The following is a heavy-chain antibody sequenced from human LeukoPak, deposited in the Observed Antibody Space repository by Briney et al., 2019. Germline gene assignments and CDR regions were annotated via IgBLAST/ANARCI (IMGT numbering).Heavy chain of an antibody. Sequence: PSETLSLTCAVYGGSLSGYYWSWIRQPPGKGLEWIGEINHSGSTNYNPSLKSRVTISVDTSKNQFSLKLSSVTAADTAVYYCARGTYYDFWSGYYTIKNWFDPWGQGTLVTVSS. V-gene: IGHV4-34*01. J-gene: IGHJ5*02. CDR1: GGSLSGYY. D-gene: IGHD3-3*01. CDR2: INHSGST. CDR3: ARGTYYDFWSGYYTIKNWFDP.